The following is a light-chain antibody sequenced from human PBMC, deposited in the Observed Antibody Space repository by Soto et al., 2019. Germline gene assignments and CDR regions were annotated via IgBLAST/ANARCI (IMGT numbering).Light chain of an antibody. CDR2: DVS. V-gene: IGKV3-15*01. J-gene: IGKJ5*01. CDR3: QQYNNWPYS. CDR1: QSVSNN. Sequence: EIVLTQSPSTLSLSPGERATLSCRASQSVSNNYLAWYQQKSGQSPRLLIYDVSIRATGVPARFSGTGSETDFTLTISGLQSEDSAVYFCQQYNNWPYSFGQGTRLEIK.